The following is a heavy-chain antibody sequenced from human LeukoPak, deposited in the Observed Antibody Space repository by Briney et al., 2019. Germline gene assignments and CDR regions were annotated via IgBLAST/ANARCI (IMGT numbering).Heavy chain of an antibody. D-gene: IGHD3-22*01. V-gene: IGHV1-46*01. CDR1: GYTFTIYY. CDR2: TNPSGGST. Sequence: GASVTVSFKSSGYTFTIYYMHWVRQPPGQGLEWKGITNPSGGSTSYAQKFQGRVTMTRDTSTRTVYMELSSLRSEDTAVYYCARGYYYDSSGHFDYWGQGTLVTVSS. CDR3: ARGYYYDSSGHFDY. J-gene: IGHJ4*02.